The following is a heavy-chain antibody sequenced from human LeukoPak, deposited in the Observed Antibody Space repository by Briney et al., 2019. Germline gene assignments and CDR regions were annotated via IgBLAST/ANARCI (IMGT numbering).Heavy chain of an antibody. V-gene: IGHV4-30-4*01. CDR2: IYYSGST. CDR3: ARVGPAAVTH. CDR1: GGSISSCDYY. Sequence: SQTLSLTCTVSGGSISSCDYYCSWIRQPPGKGVGWIVYIYYSGSTYYNPSLKSRVTISVDTSKNQFSLKLSSVTAADTAVYYCARVGPAAVTHWGQGTLVTVSS. J-gene: IGHJ4*02. D-gene: IGHD2-2*01.